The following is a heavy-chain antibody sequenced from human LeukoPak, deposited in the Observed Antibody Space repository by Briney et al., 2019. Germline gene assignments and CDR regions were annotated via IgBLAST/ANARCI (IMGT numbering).Heavy chain of an antibody. J-gene: IGHJ3*02. Sequence: GESLKISCKGSGYSFTSYWIGWVRQMPGKGLEWMGIIYPGDSDTRCSPSFQGQVTVSADKSISTAYLQWSSLKASDTAMYYCARGTPSYDFWSGYRKVPGAFDIWGQGTMVTVSS. CDR3: ARGTPSYDFWSGYRKVPGAFDI. V-gene: IGHV5-51*01. D-gene: IGHD3-3*01. CDR2: IYPGDSDT. CDR1: GYSFTSYW.